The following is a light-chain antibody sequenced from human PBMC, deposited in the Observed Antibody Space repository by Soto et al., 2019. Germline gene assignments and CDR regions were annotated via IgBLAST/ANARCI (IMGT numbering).Light chain of an antibody. V-gene: IGKV3-20*01. CDR1: QSVNINY. CDR3: QQYSHRPPYT. J-gene: IGKJ2*01. Sequence: EIVLTQSPGTLSLSPGERATLSCRASQSVNINYFAWYQQKSGQAPRLLIYGTSNRASGIPDRFSGSGSGTDFTLSISSVQSEDCAVYFCQQYSHRPPYTFGQGTKLEIK. CDR2: GTS.